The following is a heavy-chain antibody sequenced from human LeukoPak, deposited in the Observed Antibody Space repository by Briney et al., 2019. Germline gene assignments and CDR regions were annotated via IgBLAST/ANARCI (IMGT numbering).Heavy chain of an antibody. J-gene: IGHJ4*02. V-gene: IGHV4-59*01. CDR2: IYYSGST. CDR1: GGSISSYY. CDR3: ARGSGWSGFDY. D-gene: IGHD6-19*01. Sequence: SETLSLTCTVSGGSISSYYWSWIRQPPGKGLEWIGYIYYSGSTNYNPSLKSRVTISVDTSKNQFSLKLSSVTAADTAVYCCARGSGWSGFDYWGQGTLVTVSS.